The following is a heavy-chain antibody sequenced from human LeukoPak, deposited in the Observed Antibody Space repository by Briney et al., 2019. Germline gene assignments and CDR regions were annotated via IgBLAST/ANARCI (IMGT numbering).Heavy chain of an antibody. CDR1: GLSISNDW. CDR3: TLIQGWGSGSYYRDF. CDR2: VKSKSAGETT. V-gene: IGHV3-15*01. D-gene: IGHD3-10*01. J-gene: IGHJ4*02. Sequence: PGGSLRLSCAASGLSISNDWMSWVRQAPGKGLEWVAGVKSKSAGETTDYAAPVKGRFTISRDDSKNTLYLQMNSLKTEDTAVYYCTLIQGWGSGSYYRDFWGQGTLVTVSS.